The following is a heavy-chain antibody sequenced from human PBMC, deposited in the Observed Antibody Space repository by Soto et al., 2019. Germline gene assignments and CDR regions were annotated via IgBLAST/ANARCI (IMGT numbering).Heavy chain of an antibody. D-gene: IGHD2-2*01. Sequence: SETLSLTCAVYGGSFSGYYWSWIRQPPGKGLEWIGEINQSGSTNYNPSLKSRVTISVDTSKNQFSLKLSSVTAADTAVYYCARGPTLVPAADYYYYYMDVWGKGTTVTVSS. J-gene: IGHJ6*03. V-gene: IGHV4-34*01. CDR1: GGSFSGYY. CDR3: ARGPTLVPAADYYYYYMDV. CDR2: INQSGST.